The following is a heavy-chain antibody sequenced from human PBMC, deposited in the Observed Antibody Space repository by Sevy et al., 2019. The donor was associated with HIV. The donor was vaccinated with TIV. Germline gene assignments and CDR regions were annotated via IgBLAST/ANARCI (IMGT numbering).Heavy chain of an antibody. CDR1: GFTFSSYA. CDR2: ISYDGSNK. D-gene: IGHD7-27*01. CDR3: AREALGNPDY. V-gene: IGHV3-30*04. Sequence: GGSLRLSCAASGFTFSSYAMHWVRQAPGKGLEWVAVISYDGSNKYYADSVKGRFTISRDNSKNTLYLQMNSLRAEDTAVYYCAREALGNPDYWGQGTLVTVSS. J-gene: IGHJ4*02.